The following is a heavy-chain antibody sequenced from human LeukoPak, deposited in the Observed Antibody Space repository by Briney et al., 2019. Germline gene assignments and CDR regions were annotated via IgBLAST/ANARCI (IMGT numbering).Heavy chain of an antibody. V-gene: IGHV1-69*13. Sequence: SVKVSCKASGGTFSSYAISWVRQAPGQGLEWMGGINPIFGTANYAQKFQGRVTITADESTSTAYMELSSLRSDDTAVYYCARLEYYDFWSGYLDRRYFDYWGQGTLVTVSS. CDR3: ARLEYYDFWSGYLDRRYFDY. CDR2: INPIFGTA. D-gene: IGHD3-3*01. J-gene: IGHJ4*02. CDR1: GGTFSSYA.